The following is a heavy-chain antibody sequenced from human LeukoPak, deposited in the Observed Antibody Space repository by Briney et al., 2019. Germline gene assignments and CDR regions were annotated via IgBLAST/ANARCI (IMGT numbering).Heavy chain of an antibody. CDR3: AREKQQLEDYFDY. CDR2: ITSGSSYI. V-gene: IGHV3-21*01. Sequence: GGSLRLSCAASGFTFNSFSMNWVRQAPGKGLEWVSSITSGSSYIYYADSVQGRFTVSRDNVKNSLFLQMNSLRAEDTAVYYCAREKQQLEDYFDYWGQGTLVTVSS. CDR1: GFTFNSFS. J-gene: IGHJ4*02. D-gene: IGHD6-13*01.